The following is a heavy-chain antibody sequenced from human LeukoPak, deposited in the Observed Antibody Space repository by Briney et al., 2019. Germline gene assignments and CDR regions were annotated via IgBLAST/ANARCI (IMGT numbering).Heavy chain of an antibody. CDR3: ARAVKETYYDILTGYYTTWFDP. CDR2: INTNTGNP. CDR1: GYTFTSYA. J-gene: IGHJ5*02. Sequence: ASVKVSCKASGYTFTSYAMNWVRQAPGQGLEWMGWINTNTGNPTYTQGFTGRFVFSLDTSVSTAYLQISSLKAEDTAVYYCARAVKETYYDILTGYYTTWFDPWGQGTLVTVSS. V-gene: IGHV7-4-1*02. D-gene: IGHD3-9*01.